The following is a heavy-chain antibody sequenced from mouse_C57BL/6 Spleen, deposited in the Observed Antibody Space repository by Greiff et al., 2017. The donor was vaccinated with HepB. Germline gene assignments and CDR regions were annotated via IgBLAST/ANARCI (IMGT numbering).Heavy chain of an antibody. Sequence: EVQLQQSGAELVKPGASVQLSCTAPGFNINDYYMHWVKQRTEQGLEWIGRIDPDDGETKYDPKFQGKATITADTSSNTAYLQLSSLTSEDTAVYFWARWGSSGDVDYAMDYWGQVPSVSDSS. J-gene: IGHJ4*01. CDR1: GFNINDYY. CDR3: ARWGSSGDVDYAMDY. V-gene: IGHV14-2*01. CDR2: IDPDDGET. D-gene: IGHD3-2*02.